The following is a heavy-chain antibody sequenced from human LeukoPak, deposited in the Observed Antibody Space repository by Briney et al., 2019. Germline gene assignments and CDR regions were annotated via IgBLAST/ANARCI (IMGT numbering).Heavy chain of an antibody. J-gene: IGHJ4*02. D-gene: IGHD6-19*01. CDR3: ARDSSGWSGPFDY. CDR1: GFTLSSYF. V-gene: IGHV3-7*01. Sequence: GGSLRLSCAASGFTLSSYFLTWVRQAPGKGLEWVANINQDGSEKQYVDSVKGRFTISRDNAKNSLYLQMNSLRAEDTAVYYCARDSSGWSGPFDYWGQGTLVTVSS. CDR2: INQDGSEK.